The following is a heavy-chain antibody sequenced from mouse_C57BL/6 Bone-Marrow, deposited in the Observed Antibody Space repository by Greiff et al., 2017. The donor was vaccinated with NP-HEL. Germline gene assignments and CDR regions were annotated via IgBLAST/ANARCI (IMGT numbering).Heavy chain of an antibody. Sequence: VQLQQSGPELVKPGASVKISCKASGYSFTDYNMNWVKQSNGKSLEWIGVINPNYGTTSYNQKFKGKATLTVDQSSSTAYMELNSLTSEDSAVYYCASLHYYGSHAWFAYWGQGTLVTVSA. CDR1: GYSFTDYN. D-gene: IGHD1-1*01. CDR2: INPNYGTT. J-gene: IGHJ3*01. V-gene: IGHV1-39*01. CDR3: ASLHYYGSHAWFAY.